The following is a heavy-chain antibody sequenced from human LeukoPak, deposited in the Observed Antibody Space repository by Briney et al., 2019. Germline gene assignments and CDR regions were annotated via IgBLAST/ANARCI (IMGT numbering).Heavy chain of an antibody. Sequence: GGSLRLSCAASGFTFDDYAMHWVRQAPGKGLEWVSGISWNSGSIGYADSVKGRFTISRDNAKNSLYLQMNSLRAEDTAVYYCAKDLWPWGSGWYLGYWGQGTLVTVSS. CDR3: AKDLWPWGSGWYLGY. J-gene: IGHJ4*02. CDR1: GFTFDDYA. D-gene: IGHD6-19*01. CDR2: ISWNSGSI. V-gene: IGHV3-9*01.